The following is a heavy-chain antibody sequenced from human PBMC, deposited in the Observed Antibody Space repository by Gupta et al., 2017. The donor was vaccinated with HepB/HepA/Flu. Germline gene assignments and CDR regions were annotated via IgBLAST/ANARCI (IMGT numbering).Heavy chain of an antibody. V-gene: IGHV4-30-2*01. CDR2: IYHSGST. Sequence: QLQLQESGSGLVKPSQTLSLTCAVSGGSISSGGYSWSWIRQPPGKGLEWIGYIYHSGSTYYNPSLKSRVTISVDRSKNQFSLKLSSVTAADTAVYYCARGRRYYYDSSGYDDAFDIWGQGTMVTVSS. J-gene: IGHJ3*02. CDR3: ARGRRYYYDSSGYDDAFDI. D-gene: IGHD3-22*01. CDR1: GGSISSGGYS.